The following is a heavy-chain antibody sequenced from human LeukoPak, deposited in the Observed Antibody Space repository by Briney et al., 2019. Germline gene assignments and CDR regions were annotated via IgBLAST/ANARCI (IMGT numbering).Heavy chain of an antibody. V-gene: IGHV3-21*04. J-gene: IGHJ4*02. CDR3: AKFPYYDSNLEYFDY. CDR2: ISSSSYI. Sequence: GGSLRLSCAASGFTFSSYSMNWVRQAPGKGLEWVSSISSSSYIYYADSVKGRFTISRDNSKNTLYLQMNSLRAEDTAVYYCAKFPYYDSNLEYFDYWGQGTLVTVSS. D-gene: IGHD3-22*01. CDR1: GFTFSSYS.